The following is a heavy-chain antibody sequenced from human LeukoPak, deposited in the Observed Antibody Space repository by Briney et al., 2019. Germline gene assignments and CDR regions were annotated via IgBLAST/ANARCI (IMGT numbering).Heavy chain of an antibody. Sequence: SQTLSLTCVISGDSVSSNNAAWNWIRQSPSRGLEWLGRTYYRSKWYNDSAGSVKSRITINPDTSKNQFSLQLNSVTPEDTAVYYCAREGIAAPRAFDIWGQGTMVTVSS. CDR2: TYYRSKWYN. J-gene: IGHJ3*02. V-gene: IGHV6-1*01. CDR3: AREGIAAPRAFDI. D-gene: IGHD6-13*01. CDR1: GDSVSSNNAA.